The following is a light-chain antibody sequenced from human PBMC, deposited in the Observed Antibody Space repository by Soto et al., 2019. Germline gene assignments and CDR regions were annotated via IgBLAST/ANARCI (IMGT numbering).Light chain of an antibody. CDR3: QQRSNWPPIT. CDR1: QSVSSY. Sequence: EIVLTQSPATLSLSPVERATLSFRASQSVSSYLAWYQQKPGQAPRLLIYDASNRATGIPARFSGSGSGTDFTPTISSLEPEDFAVYYCQQRSNWPPITFGQGTRLEIK. J-gene: IGKJ5*01. CDR2: DAS. V-gene: IGKV3-11*01.